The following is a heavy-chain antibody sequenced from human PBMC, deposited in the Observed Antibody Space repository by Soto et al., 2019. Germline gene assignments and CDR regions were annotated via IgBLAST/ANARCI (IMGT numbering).Heavy chain of an antibody. Sequence: GGSLRLSCAASGVTFSAYAMNWVRRAPGKGLEWVSGISGNGGSIYYADSVKGRFTISRDNFKNTIYLQMNSLRAEDTAMYYCARSLRPLSWFDPWGQGTLVTVS. D-gene: IGHD3-10*01. CDR1: GVTFSAYA. CDR2: ISGNGGSI. CDR3: ARSLRPLSWFDP. V-gene: IGHV3-23*01. J-gene: IGHJ5*02.